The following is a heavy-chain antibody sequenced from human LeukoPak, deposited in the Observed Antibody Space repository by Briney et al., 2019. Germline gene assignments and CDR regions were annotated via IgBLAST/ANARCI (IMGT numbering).Heavy chain of an antibody. D-gene: IGHD1-26*01. CDR1: GFTFSSYW. V-gene: IGHV3-74*01. Sequence: GGSVRLSCAASGFTFSSYWMHWVRQAPGKGLVWVSRINGGGSSTSYADSVKGRFTISRDSAKNTLSLQMNSLRAEDTAVYYCVRGGSFSSASFDYWGQGTLGSLSS. CDR2: INGGGSST. J-gene: IGHJ4*02. CDR3: VRGGSFSSASFDY.